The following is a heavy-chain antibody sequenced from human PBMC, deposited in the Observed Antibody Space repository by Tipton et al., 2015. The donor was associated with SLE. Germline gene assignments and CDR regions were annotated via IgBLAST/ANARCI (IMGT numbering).Heavy chain of an antibody. V-gene: IGHV1-2*06. CDR2: LNPNSGET. Sequence: QLVQSGAEMEKPGASVKVSCKASGYTFTGYSIYWLRQAPGQGLEWVGRLNPNSGETKYAERFQGRVTMTRDTSISTAYMELSRLRSDDTAVYYCARDSDILTGYYKGYFRHWGQGTLITVSS. CDR1: GYTFTGYS. CDR3: ARDSDILTGYYKGYFRH. J-gene: IGHJ1*01. D-gene: IGHD3-9*01.